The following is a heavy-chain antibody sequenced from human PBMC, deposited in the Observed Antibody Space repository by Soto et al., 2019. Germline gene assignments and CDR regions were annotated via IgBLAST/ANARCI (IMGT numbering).Heavy chain of an antibody. J-gene: IGHJ4*02. Sequence: GGSLRLSCAASGFTFSSYAMHWVRQAPGKGLEWVAVISYDGSNKYYADSVKGRFTISRDNSKNTLYLQMNSLRAEDTAVYYCARSGGYYYDSSGYYVGYWGQGTLVTVSS. CDR3: ARSGGYYYDSSGYYVGY. CDR1: GFTFSSYA. D-gene: IGHD3-22*01. V-gene: IGHV3-30-3*01. CDR2: ISYDGSNK.